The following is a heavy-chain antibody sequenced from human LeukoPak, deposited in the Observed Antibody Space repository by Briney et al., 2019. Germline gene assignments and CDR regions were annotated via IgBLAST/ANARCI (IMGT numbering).Heavy chain of an antibody. CDR3: ARDEWGYYAFDY. J-gene: IGHJ4*02. D-gene: IGHD2-15*01. Sequence: PSETLSLTCTVSGGSISSGSYYWSWIRQPAGKGLEWIGRIYTSGSTNYNPSLKSRVTMSVDTSKNEFSLKLSSVTAADTAVYYCARDEWGYYAFDYWGQGTLVTVSS. V-gene: IGHV4-61*02. CDR1: GGSISSGSYY. CDR2: IYTSGST.